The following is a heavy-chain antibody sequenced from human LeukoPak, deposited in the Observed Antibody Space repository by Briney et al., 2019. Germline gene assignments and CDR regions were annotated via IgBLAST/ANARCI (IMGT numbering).Heavy chain of an antibody. J-gene: IGHJ4*02. V-gene: IGHV3-11*05. Sequence: PGGSLRLSCAASGFTLSDYYMSWVRQAPGKGLEWVSYISSSSSYTNYADSVKGRFTISRDNAKNSLYLQMNSLRAEDTAVYYCARESSGPLYYYDSSGYYEDYWGQGTLVTVSS. CDR1: GFTLSDYY. D-gene: IGHD3-22*01. CDR2: ISSSSSYT. CDR3: ARESSGPLYYYDSSGYYEDY.